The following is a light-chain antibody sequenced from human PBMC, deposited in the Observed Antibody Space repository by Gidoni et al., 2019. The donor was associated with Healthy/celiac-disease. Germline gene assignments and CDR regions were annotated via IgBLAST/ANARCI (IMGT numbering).Light chain of an antibody. CDR3: QQYDNLPSFT. J-gene: IGKJ3*01. Sequence: DIQMNQSPSSLSASVGDRVTISCQASQDISNDLNWYQQKPGKAPKLLIYDASNLETGVPSRFSGSGSGTDFTFTISSLQPEDIATYYCQQYDNLPSFTFGPGTKWISN. V-gene: IGKV1-33*01. CDR1: QDISND. CDR2: DAS.